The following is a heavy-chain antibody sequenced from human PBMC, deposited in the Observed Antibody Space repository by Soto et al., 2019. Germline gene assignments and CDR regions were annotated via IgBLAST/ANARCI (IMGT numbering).Heavy chain of an antibody. D-gene: IGHD5-18*01. V-gene: IGHV3-74*01. CDR3: ARGANGYYYFDY. J-gene: IGHJ4*02. CDR1: GFSLSDYW. Sequence: EVQLVESGGGLVQPGGSLSLSCAASGFSLSDYWMHCVRQAPGEGLVWLSRITRDGSSTNYADSVKGRFTISRDNAKNTLYLQVNSLRGEDTAVYYCARGANGYYYFDYWGQGTLVTVSS. CDR2: ITRDGSST.